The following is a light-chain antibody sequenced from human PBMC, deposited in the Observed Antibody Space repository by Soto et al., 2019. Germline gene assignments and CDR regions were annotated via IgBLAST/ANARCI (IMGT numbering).Light chain of an antibody. CDR3: QHYHCWLRT. CDR2: AAS. J-gene: IGKJ5*01. CDR1: QSVSSRY. Sequence: LSQSPDGPSLSKGEKATLSCRASQSVSSRYLAWSKQKPGQAPRLLIYAASSRATGIPDRFSGSGSGTDFTLTIISLQPEDFAVYYCQHYHCWLRTFGQGTRLEIK. V-gene: IGKV3-20*01.